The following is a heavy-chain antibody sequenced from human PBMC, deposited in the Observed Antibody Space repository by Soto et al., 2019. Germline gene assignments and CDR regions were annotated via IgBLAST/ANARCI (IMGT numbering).Heavy chain of an antibody. D-gene: IGHD3-9*01. CDR3: ARDNPFGDYDILTGPYYYGMDV. CDR1: GGSLSSRDYY. Sequence: SETLSLTCTVSGGSLSSRDYYLSWIRQPPGKGLEWIGYIYYSGSTYYNPSLKSRVTISVDTSKNQFSLKLSSVTAADTAVYYCARDNPFGDYDILTGPYYYGMDVWGQGTSVTVS. J-gene: IGHJ6*02. CDR2: IYYSGST. V-gene: IGHV4-30-4*01.